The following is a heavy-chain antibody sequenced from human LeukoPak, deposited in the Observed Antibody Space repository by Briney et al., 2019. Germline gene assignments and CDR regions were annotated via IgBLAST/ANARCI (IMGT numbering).Heavy chain of an antibody. CDR1: GFTFSAYW. D-gene: IGHD5-24*01. CDR2: IMEVGIET. J-gene: IGHJ4*02. Sequence: GGPLRLSCAASGFTFSAYWMTWFRQAPGKGLEGVANIMEVGIETNYVDSVKGRFTIYRANVKKSLYLEMNSLRVEDTAVYYCARGRWSDYWGQGTQVTVSS. V-gene: IGHV3-7*01. CDR3: ARGRWSDY.